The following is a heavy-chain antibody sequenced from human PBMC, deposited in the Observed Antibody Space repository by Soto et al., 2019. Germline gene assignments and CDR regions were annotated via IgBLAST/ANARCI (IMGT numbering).Heavy chain of an antibody. CDR1: GASISSGGYY. CDR3: ARVLRDVLSDRYYWYFDL. V-gene: IGHV4-31*03. Sequence: QVQLQESGPGLVKPSQTLSLTCTVSGASISSGGYYWGWIRQHPGKGLEWIGFFYYIGTSYYNPSLESRITLSVDTSKNHFSLNLTSVTAADTAVYYCARVLRDVLSDRYYWYFDLWGRGTLVTVSS. CDR2: FYYIGTS. D-gene: IGHD3-3*01. J-gene: IGHJ2*01.